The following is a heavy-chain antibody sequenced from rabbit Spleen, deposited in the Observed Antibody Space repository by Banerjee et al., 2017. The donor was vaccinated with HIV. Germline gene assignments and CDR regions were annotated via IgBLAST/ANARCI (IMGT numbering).Heavy chain of an antibody. Sequence: QSLEESGGDLVKPGASLTLTCTASGLDFSSSYWICWVHQAPGKGLEWIACIYVGSGGGTKYASWAKGRFTISKTSSTTVTLEMTSLTAADTATYFCARDLVGGHIYAMGLWGPGTLVTVS. CDR1: GLDFSSSYW. CDR3: ARDLVGGHIYAMGL. V-gene: IGHV1S40*01. J-gene: IGHJ4*01. D-gene: IGHD3-1*01. CDR2: IYVGSGGGT.